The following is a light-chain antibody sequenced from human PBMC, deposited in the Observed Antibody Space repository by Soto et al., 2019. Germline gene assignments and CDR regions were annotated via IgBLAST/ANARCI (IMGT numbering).Light chain of an antibody. CDR2: EVN. Sequence: QSALTQPPSASGSPGQSVAISCTGTSSDVGGYSYVSWYQQHPGKAPKLMIYEVNKRPSGVPDRFSGSKSGNTASLTVSGLQAEDEADYYCQAWDRDTTILFFGGGTKLTVL. V-gene: IGLV2-8*01. CDR3: QAWDRDTTILF. J-gene: IGLJ2*01. CDR1: SSDVGGYSY.